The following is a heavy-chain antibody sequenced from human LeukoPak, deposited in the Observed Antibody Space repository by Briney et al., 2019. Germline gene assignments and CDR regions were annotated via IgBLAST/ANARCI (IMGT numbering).Heavy chain of an antibody. Sequence: GGSLRLSCAASGFTFSSYGMHWVRQAPGKGLEWVAVISYDGSNKYYADSVKGRFTISRDNSKNTLYLQMNNLRAEDTAVYYCAKGEPNILAAASGSEFDYWGQGTLVTVSS. CDR1: GFTFSSYG. CDR2: ISYDGSNK. J-gene: IGHJ4*02. V-gene: IGHV3-30*18. D-gene: IGHD6-13*01. CDR3: AKGEPNILAAASGSEFDY.